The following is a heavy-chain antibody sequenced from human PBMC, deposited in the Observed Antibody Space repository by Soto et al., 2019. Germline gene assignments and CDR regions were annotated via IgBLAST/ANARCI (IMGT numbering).Heavy chain of an antibody. D-gene: IGHD6-19*01. CDR2: ISAYNGDT. J-gene: IGHJ6*03. V-gene: IGHV1-18*01. Sequence: QDQLVQSGGEVKKPGASVKVSCKASGYSFTNYGITWVRQAPGQGFEWMGWISAYNGDTNYAQKLQGRVNMTTDVTQSTAHLKKRSLRTDDTALYYCARDRGVAPPVAGNTHYYYHMDVWGKGTTVTAS. CDR3: ARDRGVAPPVAGNTHYYYHMDV. CDR1: GYSFTNYG.